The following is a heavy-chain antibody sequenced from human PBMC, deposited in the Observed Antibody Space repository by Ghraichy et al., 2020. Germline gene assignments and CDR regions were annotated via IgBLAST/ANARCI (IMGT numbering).Heavy chain of an antibody. CDR2: ISSSGSTI. D-gene: IGHD3-10*01. Sequence: GGSLRLSCAASGFTFSSYEMNWVRQAPGKGLEWVSYISSSGSTIYYADSVKGRFTISRDNAKNSLYLQMNSLRAEDTAVYYCARDRGEERLWFGESDDAFDIWGQGTMVTVSS. V-gene: IGHV3-48*03. CDR3: ARDRGEERLWFGESDDAFDI. CDR1: GFTFSSYE. J-gene: IGHJ3*02.